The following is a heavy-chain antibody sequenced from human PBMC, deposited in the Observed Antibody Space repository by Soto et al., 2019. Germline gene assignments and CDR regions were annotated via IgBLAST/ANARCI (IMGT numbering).Heavy chain of an antibody. CDR2: INHSGST. Sequence: PSETLSVTYAVYGGSFSDYYCSWIRKPPGKGLEWIGEINHSGSTNYNPSLKSRVTISVDTSKNQFSLKLSSVTAADTAVYYCARVRRSDYGSGSYYYDYWGQGTLVTGSS. V-gene: IGHV4-34*01. CDR3: ARVRRSDYGSGSYYYDY. CDR1: GGSFSDYY. J-gene: IGHJ4*02. D-gene: IGHD3-10*01.